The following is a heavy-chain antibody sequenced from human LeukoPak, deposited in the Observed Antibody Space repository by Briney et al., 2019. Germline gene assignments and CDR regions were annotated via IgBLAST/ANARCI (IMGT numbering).Heavy chain of an antibody. CDR3: ARVKYYYGSGSYPPAWFDP. J-gene: IGHJ5*02. Sequence: SETLSLTCTVSGGSISSSSYYWGWIRQPPGKGLEWIGSIYYSGSTYYNPSLKSRVTISVDTSKNQFSLELSSVTAADTAVYYCARVKYYYGSGSYPPAWFDPWGQGTLVTVSS. CDR2: IYYSGST. CDR1: GGSISSSSYY. D-gene: IGHD3-10*01. V-gene: IGHV4-39*07.